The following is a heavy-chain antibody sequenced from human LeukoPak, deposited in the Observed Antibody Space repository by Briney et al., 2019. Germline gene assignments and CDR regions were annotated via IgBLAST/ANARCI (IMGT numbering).Heavy chain of an antibody. D-gene: IGHD3-22*01. CDR3: ARGYYDSSGYYAPLSWFDP. V-gene: IGHV4-4*07. J-gene: IGHJ5*02. CDR2: IYTSGST. Sequence: SETLSLTCTVSGGSISSYYWSWIRQPAGKGLEWIGRIYTSGSTNYNPSLKSRVTMSVDTSKNQFSLKLSSVTAADTDVYYCARGYYDSSGYYAPLSWFDPWGQGTLVTVSS. CDR1: GGSISSYY.